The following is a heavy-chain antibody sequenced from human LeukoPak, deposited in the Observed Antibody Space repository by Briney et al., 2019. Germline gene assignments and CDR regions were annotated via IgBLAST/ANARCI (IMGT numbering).Heavy chain of an antibody. J-gene: IGHJ4*02. CDR3: ARVQATRSKVFDC. V-gene: IGHV1-2*02. Sequence: ASVKVSCKASGYTFTGYYMHWVRQAPGQGLEWMGWINPNSGGTNYAQNFQGRVTMTRGTSISTAYMELSRLSSDDTAVYYCARVQATRSKVFDCWGQGTLVTVSS. CDR1: GYTFTGYY. CDR2: INPNSGGT. D-gene: IGHD6-6*01.